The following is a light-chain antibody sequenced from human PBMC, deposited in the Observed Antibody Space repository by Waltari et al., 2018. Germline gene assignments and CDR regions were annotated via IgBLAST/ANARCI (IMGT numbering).Light chain of an antibody. Sequence: SVLTQPPSASGTPGQRVTISCSGCTPNLGSYSVNWYQQLPGAAPKLLIYKNDQRPSGVPDRFSGSKTGTSASLAISGLRSEDEADYYCAAWDDSLRGFIMFGGGTKLTVL. CDR2: KND. J-gene: IGLJ3*02. CDR3: AAWDDSLRGFIM. V-gene: IGLV1-47*01. CDR1: TPNLGSYS.